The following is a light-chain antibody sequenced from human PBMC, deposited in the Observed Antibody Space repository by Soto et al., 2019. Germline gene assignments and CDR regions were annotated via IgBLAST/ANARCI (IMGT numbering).Light chain of an antibody. J-gene: IGLJ1*01. CDR1: SSDVGGYKF. CDR3: CSFTTTSTHV. V-gene: IGLV2-11*01. Sequence: QSALTQPRSVSGSPGQPVTISCTGTSSDVGGYKFVSWYQRHPGEAPKLIIYDVSERPSGIPDRFSGSKSGNTASLTISGLQAEDEADYFCCSFTTTSTHVFGTGTKLTVL. CDR2: DVS.